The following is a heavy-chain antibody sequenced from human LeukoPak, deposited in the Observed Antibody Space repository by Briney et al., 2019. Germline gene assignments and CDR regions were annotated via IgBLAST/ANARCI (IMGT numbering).Heavy chain of an antibody. CDR2: ISASAGST. CDR1: GFTFSSYA. CDR3: AKKIVGILVVVSAPHDY. D-gene: IGHD2-21*01. V-gene: IGHV3-23*01. J-gene: IGHJ4*02. Sequence: GGSLRLSCAASGFTFSSYAVNWVRQAPGKGLEWVSGISASAGSTFYADSVEGRFTISRDNSKDTVYLKMSSLRAEDTAIYYCAKKIVGILVVVSAPHDYWGQGTLVTVSS.